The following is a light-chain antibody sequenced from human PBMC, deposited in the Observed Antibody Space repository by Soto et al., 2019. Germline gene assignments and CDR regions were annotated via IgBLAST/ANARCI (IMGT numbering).Light chain of an antibody. Sequence: EVMLTHSPVALSLSSWVRVTLSSRASHSFRGLLAWDQQKPGQAPRLLIYDAYNRANGIPPRFCGSGSVTEVTLTISSLQQEDSAVYYCQQRNMWPITFGQGTRLEIK. V-gene: IGKV3-11*01. CDR2: DAY. CDR1: HSFRGL. CDR3: QQRNMWPIT. J-gene: IGKJ5*01.